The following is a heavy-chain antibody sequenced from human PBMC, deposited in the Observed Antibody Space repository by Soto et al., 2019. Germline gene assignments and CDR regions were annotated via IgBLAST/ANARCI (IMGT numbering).Heavy chain of an antibody. Sequence: XSVKVSCKASGYTFTSYAMHWVRQAPGQRLEWMGWINAGNGNTKYSQKFQGRVTITRDTSASTAYMELSSLRSEDTAVYYCARDIYDIPTVGWFDPWGQGTLVTVSS. D-gene: IGHD3-22*01. CDR2: INAGNGNT. CDR3: ARDIYDIPTVGWFDP. CDR1: GYTFTSYA. V-gene: IGHV1-3*01. J-gene: IGHJ5*02.